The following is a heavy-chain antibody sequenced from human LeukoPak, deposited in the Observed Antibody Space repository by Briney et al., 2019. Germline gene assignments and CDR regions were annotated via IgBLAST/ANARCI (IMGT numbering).Heavy chain of an antibody. CDR3: ARFRSRLRFFDY. CDR2: INPNSGGT. V-gene: IGHV1-2*02. CDR1: GYTFTGYY. J-gene: IGHJ4*02. Sequence: ASVKVSCKASGYTFTGYYMHWVRLAPGQGLEWMGWINPNSGGTNYAQKFQGRVTMTRDTSISTAYMELSRLRSDDTAVYYCARFRSRLRFFDYWGQGTLVTVSS. D-gene: IGHD1-14*01.